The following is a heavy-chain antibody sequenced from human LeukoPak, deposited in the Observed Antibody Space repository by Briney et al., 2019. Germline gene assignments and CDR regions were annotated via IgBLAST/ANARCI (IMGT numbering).Heavy chain of an antibody. CDR1: GLTFSSFA. CDR3: AKDLGYCSGGSCYYYYGMDV. D-gene: IGHD2-15*01. J-gene: IGHJ6*02. V-gene: IGHV3-23*01. Sequence: GASLRLSCALSGLTFSSFAMRCVRHAPEGRVEWVSAISGSGGSTYYASSVKGRFTISRDNSKNTLYLQMNSLRAEDTAVYYCAKDLGYCSGGSCYYYYGMDVWGQGTTVTVS. CDR2: ISGSGGST.